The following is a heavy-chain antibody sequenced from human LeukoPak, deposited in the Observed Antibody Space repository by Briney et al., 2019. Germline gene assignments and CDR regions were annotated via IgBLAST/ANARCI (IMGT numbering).Heavy chain of an antibody. CDR2: IFYSGST. D-gene: IGHD3-10*01. CDR3: ARHEGLYSSSGIHHNDY. V-gene: IGHV4-39*01. CDR1: GGSISSSSYY. Sequence: SETLSLTCTVSGGSISSSSYYWGWSRQPPGKGLEWIGCIFYSGSTYYNPSLKSRVTISVDTSKNQFSLKRTSVTAADTAVYYCARHEGLYSSSGIHHNDYWGQGAQVTVSS. J-gene: IGHJ4*02.